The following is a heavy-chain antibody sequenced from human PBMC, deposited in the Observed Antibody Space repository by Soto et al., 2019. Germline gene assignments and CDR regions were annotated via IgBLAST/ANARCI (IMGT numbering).Heavy chain of an antibody. Sequence: GGSLRLSCAASGFTFSSYAMHWVRQAPGKGLEWVAVISYDGSNKYYADSVKGRFTISRDNSKNTLYLQMNSPRAEDTAVYYCARGVDYYYYYGMDVWGQGTTVTVSS. CDR2: ISYDGSNK. J-gene: IGHJ6*02. CDR1: GFTFSSYA. CDR3: ARGVDYYYYYGMDV. V-gene: IGHV3-30-3*01.